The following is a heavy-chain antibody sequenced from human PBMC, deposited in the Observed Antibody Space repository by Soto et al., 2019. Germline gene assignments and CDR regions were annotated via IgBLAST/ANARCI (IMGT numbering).Heavy chain of an antibody. Sequence: GGSLRLSCAASGFTFSSYAMHWVRQAPGKGLEWVAVISYDGSNKYYADSVKGRFTISRDNSKNTLYLQMNSLRAEDTAVDYCARDGAGDRDYFDYWGQGTLVTVSS. CDR3: ARDGAGDRDYFDY. J-gene: IGHJ4*02. D-gene: IGHD7-27*01. V-gene: IGHV3-30*04. CDR2: ISYDGSNK. CDR1: GFTFSSYA.